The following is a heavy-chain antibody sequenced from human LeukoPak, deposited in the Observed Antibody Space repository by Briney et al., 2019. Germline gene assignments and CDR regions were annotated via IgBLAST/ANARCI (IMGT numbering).Heavy chain of an antibody. J-gene: IGHJ3*02. CDR3: ARGHYDILTGYYPDAFDI. CDR1: GGSIGSGGYY. Sequence: SETLSLTCTVSGGSIGSGGYYWSWIRQHPGKGLEWIGYIYYSGSTYYNPSLKSRVTISVDTSKNQFSLKLSSVTAADTAVYYCARGHYDILTGYYPDAFDIWGQGTMVTVSS. CDR2: IYYSGST. D-gene: IGHD3-9*01. V-gene: IGHV4-31*03.